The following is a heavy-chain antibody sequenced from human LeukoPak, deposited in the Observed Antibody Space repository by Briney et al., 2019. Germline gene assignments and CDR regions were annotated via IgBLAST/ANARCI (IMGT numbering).Heavy chain of an antibody. CDR3: ARDCTVVTPGAFDI. J-gene: IGHJ3*02. CDR1: GFTFDDYA. CDR2: ISWNSGSI. D-gene: IGHD4-23*01. V-gene: IGHV3-9*01. Sequence: GGSLRLSCAASGFTFDDYAMHWVRQAPGKGLEWVSGISWNSGSIGYADSVKGRFTISRDNAKNSLYLQMNSLRAEDTAVYYCARDCTVVTPGAFDIWGQGTMVTVSS.